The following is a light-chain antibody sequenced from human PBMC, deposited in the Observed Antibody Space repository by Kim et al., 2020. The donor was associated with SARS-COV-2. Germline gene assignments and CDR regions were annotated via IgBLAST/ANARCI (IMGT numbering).Light chain of an antibody. CDR3: QQYGSSPPQYN. Sequence: EIVLTQSPGTLSLSPGERGTLSCTASQTVNSRYLAWYQQKPGQAPRLLIYSASSRATGIPDRFSGSGSGTDFTLTISRLEPEDFAVYFCQQYGSSPPQYNFGQGTKVDIK. CDR1: QTVNSRY. CDR2: SAS. V-gene: IGKV3-20*01. J-gene: IGKJ2*01.